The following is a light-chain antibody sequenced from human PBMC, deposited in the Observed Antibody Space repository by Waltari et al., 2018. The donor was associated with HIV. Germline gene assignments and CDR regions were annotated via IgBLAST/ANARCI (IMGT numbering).Light chain of an antibody. CDR2: KVS. CDR1: QSLVYGDGNTF. CDR3: MQATHWPYT. V-gene: IGKV2-30*01. Sequence: VVMTQSPLSLSVTLGQPASISCKSSQSLVYGDGNTFLNWFHQRPGQSPRRLIYKVSTRDSGVPDRFSGSGSGPDFTRTIRRVEADDVGVYYCMQATHWPYTFGQGTKLEIK. J-gene: IGKJ2*01.